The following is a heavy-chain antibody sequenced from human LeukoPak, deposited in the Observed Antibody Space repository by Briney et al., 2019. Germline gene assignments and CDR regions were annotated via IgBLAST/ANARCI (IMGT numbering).Heavy chain of an antibody. Sequence: SETLSLTCTVSGGSISSYYWSWIRQPPGKGLEWIGYIYYSGSTNYNPSLKSRVTISVDTSKNQFSLKLSSVTAADTAVYYCARGTRLLSAFDIWGQGTMVTVSS. CDR1: GGSISSYY. V-gene: IGHV4-59*01. CDR2: IYYSGST. J-gene: IGHJ3*02. CDR3: ARGTRLLSAFDI. D-gene: IGHD2/OR15-2a*01.